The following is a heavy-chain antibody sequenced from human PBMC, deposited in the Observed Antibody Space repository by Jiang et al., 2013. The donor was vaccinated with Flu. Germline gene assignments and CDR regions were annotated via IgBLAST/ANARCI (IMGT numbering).Heavy chain of an antibody. Sequence: HSGSTNYNPYPPRSRVTISVDTSKNQFSLKLSSVTAADTAVYYCARDRATYCGGDCYNFQHWGQGTLVTVSS. CDR3: ARDRATYCGGDCYNFQH. J-gene: IGHJ1*01. V-gene: IGHV4-34*01. D-gene: IGHD2-21*02. CDR2: HSGST.